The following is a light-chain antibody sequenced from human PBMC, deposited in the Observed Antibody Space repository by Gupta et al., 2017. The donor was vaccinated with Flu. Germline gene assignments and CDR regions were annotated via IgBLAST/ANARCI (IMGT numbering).Light chain of an antibody. V-gene: IGKV2-28*01. J-gene: IGKJ4*01. CDR1: QRRRENSGYNY. CDR2: LAS. Sequence: VTPGETALISCRSNQRRRENSGYNYLDWYLQKPGQAPQLLIFLASQRAYGVPDRFSGIGSGTDFTLNISRGEGEDVGVYYCMQALQTPITFGRGTTVDIK. CDR3: MQALQTPIT.